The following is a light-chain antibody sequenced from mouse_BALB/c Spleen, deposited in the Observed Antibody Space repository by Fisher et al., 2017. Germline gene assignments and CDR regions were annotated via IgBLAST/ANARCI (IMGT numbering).Light chain of an antibody. CDR1: SSVSY. CDR3: QQWSSSPLT. CDR2: DTS. J-gene: IGKJ5*01. V-gene: IGKV4-70*01. Sequence: IVMTQSTAIMSASPGEKVTMTCSASSSVSYMYWYQQEPGTSPKRWIYDTSKLASGVPARFSGSGSGTSYSLTISSMEAEDAATYYCQQWSSSPLTFGAGTKLELK.